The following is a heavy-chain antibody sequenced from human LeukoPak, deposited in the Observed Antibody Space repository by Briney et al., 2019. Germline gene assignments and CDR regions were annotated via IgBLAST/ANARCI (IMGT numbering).Heavy chain of an antibody. CDR1: GGAISSSSHY. J-gene: IGHJ2*01. CDR2: IYHSGST. V-gene: IGHV4-39*01. CDR3: ARNTTVTDWHFDL. Sequence: SETLSLTCTVSGGAISSSSHYWGWIRQSPGKGLEWIGSIYHSGSTVYNPSLKSRVAISVDTSRNQFSLKLSSVTASDTAVYYCARNTTVTDWHFDLWGRGTLVTVSS. D-gene: IGHD4-17*01.